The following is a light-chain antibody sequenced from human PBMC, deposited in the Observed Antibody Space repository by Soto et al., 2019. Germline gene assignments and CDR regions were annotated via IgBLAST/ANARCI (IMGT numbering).Light chain of an antibody. J-gene: IGLJ1*01. CDR3: SSYTSSSTLYV. V-gene: IGLV2-14*01. CDR2: DVS. CDR1: SSDVGGYNY. Sequence: QSARTQPASVSGSPGQSITISCNGTSSDVGGYNYVSWYQQHPGKAPKLMIYDVSNRPSGVSNRFSGSKSGNTASLTISGLQAEDEADYYCSSYTSSSTLYVFGTGTKLTVL.